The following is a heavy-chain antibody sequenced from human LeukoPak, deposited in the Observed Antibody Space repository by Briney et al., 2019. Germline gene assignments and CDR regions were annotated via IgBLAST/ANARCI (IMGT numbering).Heavy chain of an antibody. Sequence: LRLSCAASGFTFSSYGMHWVRQAPGKGLEWVAVIWYDGSNKYYADSVKGRFTISRDISKNTLYLQMNSLRAEDTAVYYCASPQGSSGWYGLDYWGQGTLVTVSS. J-gene: IGHJ4*02. CDR1: GFTFSSYG. D-gene: IGHD6-19*01. CDR3: ASPQGSSGWYGLDY. V-gene: IGHV3-33*01. CDR2: IWYDGSNK.